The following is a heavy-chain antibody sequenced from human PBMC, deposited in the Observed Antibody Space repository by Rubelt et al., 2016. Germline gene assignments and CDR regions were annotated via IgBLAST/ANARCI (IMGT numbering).Heavy chain of an antibody. CDR2: ISYDGRNR. CDR1: GFTFSSHG. Sequence: QVQLVESGGGVVQPGRSLRLSCAASGFTFSSHGMHWVRQAPGKGLEWVAGISYDGRNRFYTDSVKGRFTRSWDSAKNTLYVQRNSLRVEDTAVYDCARDIADWGQGTLVTVSS. D-gene: IGHD6-13*01. J-gene: IGHJ4*02. V-gene: IGHV3-30*04. CDR3: ARDIAD.